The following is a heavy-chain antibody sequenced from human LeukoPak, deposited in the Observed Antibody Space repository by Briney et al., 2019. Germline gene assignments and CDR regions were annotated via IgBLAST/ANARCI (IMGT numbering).Heavy chain of an antibody. D-gene: IGHD4-17*01. CDR2: IYTSGST. Sequence: SETLSLTCTVSGGSISSYYWSWIRQPAGKGLEWIGRIYTSGSTNYNPSLKSRVTMSVDTSKNQFSLKLASLTAADTAVYYCARLDVTRGLNFFDYWGQGTLVTVSS. CDR3: ARLDVTRGLNFFDY. J-gene: IGHJ4*02. V-gene: IGHV4-4*07. CDR1: GGSISSYY.